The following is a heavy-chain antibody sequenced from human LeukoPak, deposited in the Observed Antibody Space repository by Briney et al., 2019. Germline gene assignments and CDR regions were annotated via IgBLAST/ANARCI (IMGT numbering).Heavy chain of an antibody. CDR1: GFIFSNYA. D-gene: IGHD7-27*01. Sequence: GGSLRLSCAASGFIFSNYAMTWVRQAPGKGLEWVSSIGESGANTHYADSVKGRYTISRDNSKNTLFLQMNSLRAEDTAVYYCARQFITGGWGQGTLVTVTS. J-gene: IGHJ4*02. V-gene: IGHV3-23*01. CDR2: IGESGANT. CDR3: ARQFITGG.